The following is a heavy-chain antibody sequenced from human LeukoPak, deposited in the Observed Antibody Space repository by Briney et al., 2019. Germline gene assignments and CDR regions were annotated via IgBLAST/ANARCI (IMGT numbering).Heavy chain of an antibody. J-gene: IGHJ5*02. Sequence: SETLSLTCTVSGGSISSGGYYWSWIRQPAGEALQWIGRIYPSGSTNYNPSLMSRVTISVDASKNQFSLKLSSVTAADTAVYYCAREAAARKPLDPWGQGTLVTVSS. CDR2: IYPSGST. V-gene: IGHV4-61*02. CDR1: GGSISSGGYY. D-gene: IGHD6-6*01. CDR3: AREAAARKPLDP.